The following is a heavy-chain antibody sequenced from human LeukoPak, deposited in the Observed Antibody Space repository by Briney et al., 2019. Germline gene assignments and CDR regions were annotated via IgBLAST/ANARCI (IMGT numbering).Heavy chain of an antibody. CDR2: IYHSGST. J-gene: IGHJ4*02. CDR3: ARVLKGRAPFDY. Sequence: SETLSLTCTVSGYSINSGYYWGWIRPPPGKGLEWIGIIYHSGSTHYNPSLKRRVTISVDTSKNQFSLKLSSVTAADTAVYYCARVLKGRAPFDYWGQGTLVTVSS. V-gene: IGHV4-38-2*02. CDR1: GYSINSGYY.